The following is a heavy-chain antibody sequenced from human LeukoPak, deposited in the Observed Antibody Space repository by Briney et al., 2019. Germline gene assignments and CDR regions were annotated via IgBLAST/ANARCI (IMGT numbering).Heavy chain of an antibody. V-gene: IGHV3-21*01. CDR3: ARGRSYYDSSGYYYTRDDAFDI. CDR2: ISSSSSYI. D-gene: IGHD3-22*01. J-gene: IGHJ3*02. CDR1: GFTFSSYS. Sequence: GGSLRLSCAASGFTFSSYSMNWVRQAPGKGLEWVSSISSSSSYIYYADSVKGRFTISRDNAKNSLYLQMNSLRAEDTAVYYCARGRSYYDSSGYYYTRDDAFDIWGQGTMVTVSS.